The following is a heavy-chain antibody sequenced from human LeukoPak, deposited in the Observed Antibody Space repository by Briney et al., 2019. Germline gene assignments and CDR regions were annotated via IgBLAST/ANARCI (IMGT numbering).Heavy chain of an antibody. V-gene: IGHV1-8*03. Sequence: GASVTVSCKASGYTFTSYDINWVRQAPGQGLEWMGWMNPNSGNTVYAQKFQGRVTITRNTSISTAYMELSSLRSEDTAVYYCARVVKGSGYATYYYYMDVWGKGTTVTVSS. J-gene: IGHJ6*03. CDR1: GYTFTSYD. CDR2: MNPNSGNT. D-gene: IGHD5-12*01. CDR3: ARVVKGSGYATYYYYMDV.